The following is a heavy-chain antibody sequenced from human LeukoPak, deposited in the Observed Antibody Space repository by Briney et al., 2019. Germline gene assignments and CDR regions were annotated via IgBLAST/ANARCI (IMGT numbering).Heavy chain of an antibody. D-gene: IGHD2-15*01. CDR1: GFTFSSQA. CDR2: ISDSGGST. V-gene: IGHV3-23*01. J-gene: IGHJ4*02. CDR3: AKGILGKFDY. Sequence: GGSLRHSCAASGFTFSSQAMSWVRQAPGKGLEGVSVISDSGGSTHYADSVKGRFTISRDNSKNTLYLQMNSLRAEDTAVYYCAKGILGKFDYWGQGTLVTVSS.